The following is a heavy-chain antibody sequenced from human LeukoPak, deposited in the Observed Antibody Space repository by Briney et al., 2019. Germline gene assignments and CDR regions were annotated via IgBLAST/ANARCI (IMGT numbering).Heavy chain of an antibody. J-gene: IGHJ4*02. D-gene: IGHD3-22*01. CDR2: IYAGGNT. CDR1: GFTVSSNY. CDR3: ARYYYESSGYYYGSFDY. Sequence: PGGSLRLSCAVSGFTVSSNYMSWVRQAPGKGLEWVSIIYAGGNTYFTDAVKGRFIISRDNSKNTVYLQMNSLRAEDTAVYYCARYYYESSGYYYGSFDYWGQGTLVTVSS. V-gene: IGHV3-66*01.